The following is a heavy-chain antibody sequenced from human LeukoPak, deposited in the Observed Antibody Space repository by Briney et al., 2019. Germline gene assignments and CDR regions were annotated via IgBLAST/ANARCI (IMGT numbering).Heavy chain of an antibody. CDR1: DGSISTYY. J-gene: IGHJ6*02. V-gene: IGHV4-59*12. CDR2: IYYSGST. D-gene: IGHD3-10*01. Sequence: PSETLSLNCSVSDGSISTYYWSWIRQPPGKGLEWIGSIYYSGSTYYNPSLKSRVTISVDKSKNQFSLKLSSVTAADTAVYYCARWFGGSLDYYYYYGMDVWGQGTTVTVSS. CDR3: ARWFGGSLDYYYYYGMDV.